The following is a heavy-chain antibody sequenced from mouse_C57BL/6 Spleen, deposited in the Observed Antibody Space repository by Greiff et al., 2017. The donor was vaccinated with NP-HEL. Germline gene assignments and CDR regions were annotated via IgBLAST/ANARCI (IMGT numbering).Heavy chain of an antibody. CDR1: GYTFTSYT. J-gene: IGHJ4*01. D-gene: IGHD2-3*01. V-gene: IGHV1-4*01. Sequence: QVHVKQSGAELARPGASVKMSCKASGYTFTSYTMHWVKQRPGQGLEWIGYINPSSGYTKYNQKFKDKATFTADKSSSTAYMQLSSLTSEDSAVDYCARKGYDGRYYAMDYWGQGTSVTVSS. CDR2: INPSSGYT. CDR3: ARKGYDGRYYAMDY.